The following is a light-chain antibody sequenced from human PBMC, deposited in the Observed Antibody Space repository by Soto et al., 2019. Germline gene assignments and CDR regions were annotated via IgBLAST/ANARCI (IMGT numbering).Light chain of an antibody. J-gene: IGLJ1*01. Sequence: QSVLTQPASVSGSPGQSITISCTGTGSDVGSQNLVSWYQQHPGKAPKLMIYEVSDRPSGVSHRFSGSKSGNTASLTISGLQAEDDADYYCSSYTTSTNYVFGNGTKVT. CDR3: SSYTTSTNYV. V-gene: IGLV2-14*02. CDR2: EVS. CDR1: GSDVGSQNL.